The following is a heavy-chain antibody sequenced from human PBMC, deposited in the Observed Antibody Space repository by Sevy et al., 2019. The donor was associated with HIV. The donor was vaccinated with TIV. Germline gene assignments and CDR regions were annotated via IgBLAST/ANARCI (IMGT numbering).Heavy chain of an antibody. Sequence: GGSLRLSCAASGFSFSRNYMSWARQAPGKGLEWVSGISTGDNTFYADSVKGRFTISRDSSKNTLLLQMNSLRAEDTAVYYCAREQSRDGYHFDYWGQRTLVTVSS. CDR1: GFSFSRNY. D-gene: IGHD5-12*01. CDR3: AREQSRDGYHFDY. V-gene: IGHV3-66*01. CDR2: ISTGDNT. J-gene: IGHJ4*02.